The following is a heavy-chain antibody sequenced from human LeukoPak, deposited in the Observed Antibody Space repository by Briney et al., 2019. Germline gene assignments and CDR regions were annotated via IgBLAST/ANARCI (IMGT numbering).Heavy chain of an antibody. CDR1: GGSISSYY. Sequence: SETLSLTCTVSGGSISSYYWSWIRQPPGKGLEWIGYIYYSGSTNYNPSLKSRVTISVDTSKNQFSLKLSSVTAADTAVYYCARIDSGGSSGWPLDYYYGMDVWGQGTTVTVSS. D-gene: IGHD6-19*01. J-gene: IGHJ6*02. CDR3: ARIDSGGSSGWPLDYYYGMDV. V-gene: IGHV4-59*01. CDR2: IYYSGST.